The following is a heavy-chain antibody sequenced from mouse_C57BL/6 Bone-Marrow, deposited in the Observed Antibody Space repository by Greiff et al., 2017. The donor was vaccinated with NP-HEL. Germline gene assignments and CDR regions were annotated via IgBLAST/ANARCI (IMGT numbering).Heavy chain of an antibody. CDR2: LWTGGGT. V-gene: IGHV2-9-1*01. CDR1: WFSLTSYA. J-gene: IGHJ4*01. D-gene: IGHD2-3*01. Sequence: VKLVESGPGLVAPSQSLSITCTVSWFSLTSYAIRWVRQPPGKGLECLGVLWTGGGTNYNSALQSRLSISKDNSKSQVFLKRNSLQTDDTARYYGARNVVWLLLGMDYWGQGTSVTVSS. CDR3: ARNVVWLLLGMDY.